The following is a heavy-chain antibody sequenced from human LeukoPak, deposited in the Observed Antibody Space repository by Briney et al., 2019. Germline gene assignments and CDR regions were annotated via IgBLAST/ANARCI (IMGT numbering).Heavy chain of an antibody. Sequence: GGSPRPSRVASGFAPRHNDNSGGRQLPGKGVGGVAEIYSGGSTYYADSVKGRFTISRDNSKNTLYLQMNSLRAEDTAVYYCARATYSSSWYRGAFDIWGQGAMVTVSS. CDR2: IYSGGST. D-gene: IGHD6-13*01. CDR1: GFAPRHND. J-gene: IGHJ3*02. CDR3: ARATYSSSWYRGAFDI. V-gene: IGHV3-53*01.